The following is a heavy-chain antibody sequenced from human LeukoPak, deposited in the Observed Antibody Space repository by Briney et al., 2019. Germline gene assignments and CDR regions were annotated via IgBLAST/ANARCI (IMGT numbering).Heavy chain of an antibody. J-gene: IGHJ4*02. Sequence: GGSLRLSCAASGFTFNTFNMNWVRQAPGKGLEWVSSITSVGDYIYYADSVKGRFTTSRDNDKNSLSLQLNSLRVEDTAVYYCARGHYDVLAASYKWTPDYWGQGTLVTVSS. CDR2: ITSVGDYI. V-gene: IGHV3-21*01. CDR1: GFTFNTFN. CDR3: ARGHYDVLAASYKWTPDY. D-gene: IGHD3-9*01.